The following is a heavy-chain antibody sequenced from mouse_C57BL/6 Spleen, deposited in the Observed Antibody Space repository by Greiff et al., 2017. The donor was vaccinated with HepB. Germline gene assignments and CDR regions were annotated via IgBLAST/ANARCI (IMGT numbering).Heavy chain of an antibody. CDR2: IDPSDSYT. V-gene: IGHV1-50*01. Sequence: QVQLQQPGAELVKPGASVKLSCKASGYTFTSYWMQWVKQRPGQGLEWIGEIDPSDSYTNYNQKFKGKATLTVDTSSSTAYMQLSSLTSEDSAVYYCARGGFYDYDEGFAYWGQGTLVTVSA. CDR1: GYTFTSYW. J-gene: IGHJ3*01. D-gene: IGHD2-4*01. CDR3: ARGGFYDYDEGFAY.